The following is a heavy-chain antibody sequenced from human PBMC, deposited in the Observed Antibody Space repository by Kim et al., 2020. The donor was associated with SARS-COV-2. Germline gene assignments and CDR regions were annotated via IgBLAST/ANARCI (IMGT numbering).Heavy chain of an antibody. CDR3: ARAYDSSGYWYWYFDL. Sequence: ASVKVSCKASGYTFTSYGISWVRQAPGQGLEWMGWISAYNGNTNYAQKLQGRVTMTTDTSTSTAYMELRSLRSDDTAVYYCARAYDSSGYWYWYFDLWGRGTLVTVSS. D-gene: IGHD3-22*01. CDR1: GYTFTSYG. CDR2: ISAYNGNT. V-gene: IGHV1-18*01. J-gene: IGHJ2*01.